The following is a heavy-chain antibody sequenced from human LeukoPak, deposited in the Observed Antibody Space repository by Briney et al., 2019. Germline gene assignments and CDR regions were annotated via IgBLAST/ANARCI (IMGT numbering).Heavy chain of an antibody. CDR1: GGSISSYY. Sequence: KPSETLSLTCTVSGGSISSYYWTWLRHPPGKGLEWIGYSSHSGYTNYNPSLKSRVTVSVDTSKNQFSLKLSSVTAADTAVYYCASQTSGAPFDYWGQGTLVTVS. CDR3: ASQTSGAPFDY. V-gene: IGHV4-59*08. CDR2: SSHSGYT. D-gene: IGHD3-10*01. J-gene: IGHJ4*02.